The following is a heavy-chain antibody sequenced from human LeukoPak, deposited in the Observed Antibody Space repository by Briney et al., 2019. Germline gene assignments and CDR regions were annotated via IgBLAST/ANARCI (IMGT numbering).Heavy chain of an antibody. D-gene: IGHD1/OR15-1a*01. V-gene: IGHV3-23*01. Sequence: PGGSLRLSCAASGFTVSSYAMSWVRQAPGKGLEWVSAISGSGSKTYCADSVKGRFTISRDNSKNTLYLQMNSLRAEDTAVYYCAKWAGSGEQTKRYFGPFDFWGQGTLVTVSS. J-gene: IGHJ4*02. CDR1: GFTVSSYA. CDR2: ISGSGSKT. CDR3: AKWAGSGEQTKRYFGPFDF.